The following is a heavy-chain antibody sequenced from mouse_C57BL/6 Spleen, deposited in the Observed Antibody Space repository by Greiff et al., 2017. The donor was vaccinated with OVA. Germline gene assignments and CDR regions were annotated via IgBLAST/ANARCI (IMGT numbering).Heavy chain of an antibody. J-gene: IGHJ3*01. D-gene: IGHD3-2*02. CDR2: IYPRSGNT. CDR3: APLDSSGDVEFAY. V-gene: IGHV1-81*01. CDR1: GYTFTSYG. Sequence: VQLQQSGAELARPGASVKLSCKASGYTFTSYGISWVKQRTGQGLEWIGEIYPRSGNTYYNEKFKGQATLTADKSSSTAYMELRSLTSEDSAVYFCAPLDSSGDVEFAYWGQGTLVTVSA.